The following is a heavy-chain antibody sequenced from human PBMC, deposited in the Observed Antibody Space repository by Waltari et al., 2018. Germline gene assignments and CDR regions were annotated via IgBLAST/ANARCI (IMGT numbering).Heavy chain of an antibody. Sequence: QVQLQESGPGLVKPSETLSLTCAVSGYSISSGYYWGWIRQPPGKGLEWIGSIYHSGSTYYNPSLKSRVTMSVDTSKNQFSLKLSSVTAADTAVYYCARRGYGYYFDYWGQGTLVTVSS. CDR2: IYHSGST. CDR3: ARRGYGYYFDY. V-gene: IGHV4-38-2*01. D-gene: IGHD5-18*01. CDR1: GYSISSGYY. J-gene: IGHJ4*02.